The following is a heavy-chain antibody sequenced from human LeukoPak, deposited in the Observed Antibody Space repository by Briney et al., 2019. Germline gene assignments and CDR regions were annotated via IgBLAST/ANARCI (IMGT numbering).Heavy chain of an antibody. Sequence: PGGSLRLSCTASGLNFRTSWMSWVRQSPGKGLEFLANIRYDGTVKNYMDSVKGRFTISRDNPKNSLYLQMDSLRADDTAVYYCARDPDSSSLDYWGQGVLVTVSS. D-gene: IGHD6-13*01. CDR2: IRYDGTVK. CDR1: GLNFRTSW. J-gene: IGHJ4*02. V-gene: IGHV3-7*01. CDR3: ARDPDSSSLDY.